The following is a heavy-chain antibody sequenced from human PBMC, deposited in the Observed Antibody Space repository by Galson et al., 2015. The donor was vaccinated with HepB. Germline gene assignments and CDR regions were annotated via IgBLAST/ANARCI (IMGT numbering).Heavy chain of an antibody. J-gene: IGHJ5*02. V-gene: IGHV1-3*01. CDR1: GYTFTSYG. CDR3: ARAPKQQLVLGWFDP. CDR2: INAGNGNT. D-gene: IGHD6-13*01. Sequence: SVKVSCKASGYTFTSYGISWVRRAPGQRLEWMGWINAGNGNTKYSQKFQGRVTITRDTSASTAYMELSSLRSEDTAVYYCARAPKQQLVLGWFDPWGQGTLVTVSS.